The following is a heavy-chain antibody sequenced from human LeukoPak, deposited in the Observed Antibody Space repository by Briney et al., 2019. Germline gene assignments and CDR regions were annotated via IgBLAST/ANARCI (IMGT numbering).Heavy chain of an antibody. CDR3: ARRTAVAGTFDS. V-gene: IGHV4-59*08. CDR2: IYYSGST. Sequence: SETLSLTCTVSGGSISSYYWNWIRQPPGKGLEWIGYIYYSGSTNYNPSLKSRLTISVDTSKNQFSLRLSPVTAADTAVYYCARRTAVAGTFDSWGQGTLVTVSS. J-gene: IGHJ4*02. CDR1: GGSISSYY. D-gene: IGHD6-19*01.